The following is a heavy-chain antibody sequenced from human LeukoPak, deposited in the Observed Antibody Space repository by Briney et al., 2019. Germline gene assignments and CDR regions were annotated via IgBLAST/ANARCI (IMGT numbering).Heavy chain of an antibody. CDR2: IRSKAYGGTT. CDR1: GFTFSSYA. J-gene: IGHJ4*02. V-gene: IGHV3-49*04. CDR3: TSLREYSSSWYGDFGY. Sequence: QPGGSLRLSCAASGFTFSSYAMSWVRQAPGKGLEWVGFIRSKAYGGTTEYAASVKGRFTISRDDSKSIAYLQMNSLKTEDTAVYYCTSLREYSSSWYGDFGYWGQGTLVTVSS. D-gene: IGHD6-13*01.